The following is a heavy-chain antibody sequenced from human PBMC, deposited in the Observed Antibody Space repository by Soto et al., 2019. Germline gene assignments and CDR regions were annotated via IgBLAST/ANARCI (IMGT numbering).Heavy chain of an antibody. D-gene: IGHD2-21*02. V-gene: IGHV3-66*01. CDR2: TYSGGDT. Sequence: EVRLVESGGGLVQPGGSLRLSCAASGVTVGNNYMIWVRQAPGKGLEWVSVTYSGGDTRYADSVKGRFTMSRDSTKNTVSLQMDSLRAEDAAVDFCARNVPVTALGYWGQGSLVTVSS. CDR1: GVTVGNNY. J-gene: IGHJ4*02. CDR3: ARNVPVTALGY.